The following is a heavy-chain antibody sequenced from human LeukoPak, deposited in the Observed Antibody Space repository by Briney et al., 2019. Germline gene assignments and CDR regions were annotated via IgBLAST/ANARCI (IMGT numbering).Heavy chain of an antibody. CDR3: ARDSIMITFGGVIS. V-gene: IGHV3-66*02. Sequence: GGSLRLSCAASGFTVSSNYMSWVRQAPGKGLEWVSVIYSGGSTYYADSVKGRFTISRDNSKNTLYLQMNSLRAGDTAVYYCARDSIMITFGGVISWGQGTLVTVSS. J-gene: IGHJ4*02. D-gene: IGHD3-16*02. CDR1: GFTVSSNY. CDR2: IYSGGST.